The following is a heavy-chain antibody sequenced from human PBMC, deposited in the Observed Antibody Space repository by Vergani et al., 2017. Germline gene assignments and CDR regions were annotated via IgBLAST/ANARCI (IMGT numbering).Heavy chain of an antibody. D-gene: IGHD6-19*01. V-gene: IGHV1-69*01. Sequence: QVQLVQSGAEVKKPGSSVKLSCKASGGTFSSYAISWVRQAPGQGLEWMGGSIPIFGTANYAQKFQGRVTITADASTSTAYRELSSLRSEDTAVYYCARGQPAQQSSGYHGAFDYWGQGTLVTVSS. CDR2: SIPIFGTA. J-gene: IGHJ4*02. CDR3: ARGQPAQQSSGYHGAFDY. CDR1: GGTFSSYA.